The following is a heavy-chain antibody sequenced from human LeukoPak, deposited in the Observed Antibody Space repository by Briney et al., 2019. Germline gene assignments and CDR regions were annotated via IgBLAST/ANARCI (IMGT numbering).Heavy chain of an antibody. CDR2: IYPGDSDT. D-gene: IGHD3-10*01. CDR1: GYSLTSYW. CDR3: ARYYYGSGRGANWFDP. J-gene: IGHJ5*02. V-gene: IGHV5-51*01. Sequence: AESLKISCKGSGYSLTSYWIGWVRQMPVKGMEWMGIIYPGDSDTRYSPSFQGQVTISADKSISTAYLQWSSLKASDTAMYYCARYYYGSGRGANWFDPWGQGTLVTVSS.